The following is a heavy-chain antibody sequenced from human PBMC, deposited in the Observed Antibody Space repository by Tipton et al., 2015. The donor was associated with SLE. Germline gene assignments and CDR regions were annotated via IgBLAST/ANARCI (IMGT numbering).Heavy chain of an antibody. D-gene: IGHD2-15*01. CDR1: GFIFSNYA. J-gene: IGHJ4*02. CDR3: AKDQGFDIGGRDY. CDR2: ITGDGVTT. V-gene: IGHV3-23*01. Sequence: SLRLSCEGSGFIFSNYALSWVRRAPGKGLEWVSSITGDGVTTDYADSVKGRFTISRDNSKYIVFLQMDSLRPEDTAVYYCAKDQGFDIGGRDYWGQGTLVTVSS.